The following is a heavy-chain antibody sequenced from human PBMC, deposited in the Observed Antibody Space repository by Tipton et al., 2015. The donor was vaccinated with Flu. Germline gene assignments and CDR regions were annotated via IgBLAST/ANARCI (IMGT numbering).Heavy chain of an antibody. CDR2: VTRGSTYI. D-gene: IGHD1-26*01. Sequence: SLRLSCAASGFTFSSYNMNWVRRAPGKGLEWVSSVTRGSTYIYYADSVRGRFTISRDNAKNSLYLQMNSLRVEDTAVYYCARKWGQNAFDIWGQGTMVTVSS. V-gene: IGHV3-21*06. CDR3: ARKWGQNAFDI. J-gene: IGHJ3*02. CDR1: GFTFSSYN.